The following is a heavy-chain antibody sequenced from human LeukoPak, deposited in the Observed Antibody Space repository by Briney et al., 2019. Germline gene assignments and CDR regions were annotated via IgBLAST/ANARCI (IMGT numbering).Heavy chain of an antibody. CDR1: GGSFSGYY. V-gene: IGHV4-34*01. J-gene: IGHJ4*02. CDR2: INHSGST. D-gene: IGHD2-15*01. Sequence: SETLSLTCAVYGGSFSGYYWSWIRQPPGKGLEWIGEINHSGSTNYNPSLKSRVTISVDTSKNQFSLKLSSVTAADTAVYYCASSNCSGGSCNWCYFDYWGQGTLVTVSS. CDR3: ASSNCSGGSCNWCYFDY.